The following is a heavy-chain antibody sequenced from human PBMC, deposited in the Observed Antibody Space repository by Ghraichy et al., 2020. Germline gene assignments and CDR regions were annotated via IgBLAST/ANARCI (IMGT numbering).Heavy chain of an antibody. CDR2: ISGSGGST. Sequence: GESLNISCAASGFTFSSYAMSWVRQAPGKGLEWVSAISGSGGSTYYADSVKGRFTISRDNSKNTLYLQMNSLRAEDTAVYYCANEVIVGGFDYWGQGTLVTVSS. CDR3: ANEVIVGGFDY. D-gene: IGHD1-26*01. J-gene: IGHJ4*02. V-gene: IGHV3-23*01. CDR1: GFTFSSYA.